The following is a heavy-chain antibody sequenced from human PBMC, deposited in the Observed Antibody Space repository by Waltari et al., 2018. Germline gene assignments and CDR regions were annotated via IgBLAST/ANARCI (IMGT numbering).Heavy chain of an antibody. Sequence: QLQLQESGPGLVKPSETLSLTCTVSGGSISSSSYYWGWIRQPPGKGLEWIGSIYYSGTTYYTPSRKSRVTISVDTSKNQFSLKLSSVTAADTAVYYCARRGGNSRAPFDYWGQGTLVTVSS. D-gene: IGHD2-21*02. V-gene: IGHV4-39*01. CDR2: IYYSGTT. J-gene: IGHJ4*02. CDR1: GGSISSSSYY. CDR3: ARRGGNSRAPFDY.